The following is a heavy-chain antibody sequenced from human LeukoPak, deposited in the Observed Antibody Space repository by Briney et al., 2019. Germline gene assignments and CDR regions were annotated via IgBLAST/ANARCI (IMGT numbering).Heavy chain of an antibody. Sequence: TGGSLRLSCAASGFTFSSYGMHWVRQAPGKGLEWVAFIRYDGSNKYYADSVKGRFTISRDNSKNTLYLQMNSLRAEDTAVYYCAKDDEYSSGWYDDFDYWGQGTLVTVSS. D-gene: IGHD6-19*01. J-gene: IGHJ4*02. CDR1: GFTFSSYG. CDR2: IRYDGSNK. V-gene: IGHV3-30*02. CDR3: AKDDEYSSGWYDDFDY.